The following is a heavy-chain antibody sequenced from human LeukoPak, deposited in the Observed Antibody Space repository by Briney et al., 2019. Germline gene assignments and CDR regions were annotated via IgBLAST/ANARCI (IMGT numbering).Heavy chain of an antibody. CDR1: GSSISSSYY. Sequence: SETLSLTCAVSGSSISSSYYGAWIRQPPGKGLEWIATISHSGSTYYNPSLKSRVIISVDMSQNQHSLRLNSVTVADTAVYFCARVNTVMATFDYWGQGTPVTVSS. D-gene: IGHD5-24*01. V-gene: IGHV4-38-2*01. CDR3: ARVNTVMATFDY. J-gene: IGHJ4*02. CDR2: ISHSGST.